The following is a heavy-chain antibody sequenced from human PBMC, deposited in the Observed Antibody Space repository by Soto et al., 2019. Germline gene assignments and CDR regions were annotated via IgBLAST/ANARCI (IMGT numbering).Heavy chain of an antibody. V-gene: IGHV4-59*01. CDR2: IHYSGSS. CDR1: GGSISRYY. D-gene: IGHD6-19*01. J-gene: IGHJ4*02. CDR3: ARVGGSGRYNFDN. Sequence: SETLSLTCTVSGGSISRYYWSWIRQPPGKGLEWIGYIHYSGSSIYNPSLKSRVTIAVDTSKNQFSLKLSSVTAADTAVYYCARVGGSGRYNFDNWGQGTLVT.